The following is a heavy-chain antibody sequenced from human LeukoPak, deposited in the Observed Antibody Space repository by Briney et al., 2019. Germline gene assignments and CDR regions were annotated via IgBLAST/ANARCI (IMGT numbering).Heavy chain of an antibody. CDR2: ISWNSDSI. CDR3: AKDSFVGTTSYLDS. V-gene: IGHV3-9*01. CDR1: GFTFNDYA. Sequence: GGSLRLSCAASGFTFNDYAMHWVRQAPGKGLEWVSGISWNSDSIGYADSVKGRFTISRDNAKNSLYLQMNSLRAEDTALYYCAKDSFVGTTSYLDSWGQGTLVTVSS. D-gene: IGHD1-26*01. J-gene: IGHJ4*02.